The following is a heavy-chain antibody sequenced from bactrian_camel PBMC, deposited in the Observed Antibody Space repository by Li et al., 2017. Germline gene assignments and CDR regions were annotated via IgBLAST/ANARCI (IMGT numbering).Heavy chain of an antibody. J-gene: IGHJ7*01. CDR2: VNRGGGSA. V-gene: IGHV3S40*01. CDR1: GFTFSRYA. Sequence: VQLVESGGGLVQPGGSLRLSCAASGFTFSRYAMTWVRQAPGKGLEWVSAVNRGGGSAYYADSVKGRFTISRDNAKNTVNLQLNSLKTEDMAMYYCTKGAGGSLVYDYGMDYWGKGTQVTVS. D-gene: IGHD5*01.